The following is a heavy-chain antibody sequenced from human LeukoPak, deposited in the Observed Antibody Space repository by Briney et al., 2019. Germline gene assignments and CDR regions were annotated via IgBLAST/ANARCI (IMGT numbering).Heavy chain of an antibody. CDR2: IYPGDSDT. CDR3: ARHVDYYDSSGPFDS. CDR1: GYTFPNYW. D-gene: IGHD3-22*01. J-gene: IGHJ4*02. Sequence: GESLKISCQGSGYTFPNYWIAWVRQVPGKGMECVGIIYPGDSDTRYSPSFQGQVTISTDKSISTAYLQWSSLKVSDTAMYYCARHVDYYDSSGPFDSWGRGTLVTVSS. V-gene: IGHV5-51*01.